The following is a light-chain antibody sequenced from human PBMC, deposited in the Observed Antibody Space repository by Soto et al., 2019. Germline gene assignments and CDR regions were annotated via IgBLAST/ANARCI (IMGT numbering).Light chain of an antibody. CDR2: TAS. CDR1: QGISSY. CDR3: LQDYGDSWT. Sequence: DIQLTQSPSFLSASVGDRVTINCRASQGISSYLAWYQQKPGKAPKLLISTASTLQSGVPSRFSGRRSGTELTITISSLQPEDFESYYCLQDYGDSWTFGQGTKVDIK. J-gene: IGKJ1*01. V-gene: IGKV1-9*01.